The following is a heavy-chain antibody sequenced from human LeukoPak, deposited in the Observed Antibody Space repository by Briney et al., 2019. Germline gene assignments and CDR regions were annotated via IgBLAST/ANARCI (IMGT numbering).Heavy chain of an antibody. CDR3: ARGGGGWYRFLNYMDV. D-gene: IGHD6-19*01. Sequence: SETLSLTCAVSGGSISSYYWSWLRQPPGKGLEWIGYIYYSGTTNYNPSLKSRVTMSVDTSKNQFSLKLSSVTAADTAVYYCARGGGGWYRFLNYMDVWGKGTTVTISS. J-gene: IGHJ6*03. CDR2: IYYSGTT. V-gene: IGHV4-59*01. CDR1: GGSISSYY.